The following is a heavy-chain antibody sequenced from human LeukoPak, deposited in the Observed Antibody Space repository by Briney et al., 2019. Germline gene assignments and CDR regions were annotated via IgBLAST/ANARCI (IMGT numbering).Heavy chain of an antibody. CDR3: AGTYYYGSGSLNTFDY. CDR1: GGSISSYY. Sequence: SETLSLTCTVSGGSISSYYWSWIRRPPGKGLEWIGYIYYSGSTNYNPSLKSRVTISVDTSKNQFSLKLSSVTAADTTVYYCAGTYYYGSGSLNTFDYWGQGTLVTVSS. D-gene: IGHD3-10*01. V-gene: IGHV4-59*12. CDR2: IYYSGST. J-gene: IGHJ4*02.